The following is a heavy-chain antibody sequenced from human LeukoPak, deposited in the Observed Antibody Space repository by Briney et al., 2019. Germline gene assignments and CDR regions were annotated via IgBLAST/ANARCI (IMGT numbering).Heavy chain of an antibody. CDR3: ARDRGGEDSREAFDI. D-gene: IGHD3-16*01. J-gene: IGHJ3*02. V-gene: IGHV4-39*07. CDR2: IYYSGST. CDR1: GGSISSSSYY. Sequence: PSETLSLTCTVSGGSISSSSYYWGWIRQPPGKGLERIGSIYYSGSTYYNPSLKSRVTISVDTSKNQFSLKLSSVTAADTAVYYCARDRGGEDSREAFDIWGQGTMVTVSS.